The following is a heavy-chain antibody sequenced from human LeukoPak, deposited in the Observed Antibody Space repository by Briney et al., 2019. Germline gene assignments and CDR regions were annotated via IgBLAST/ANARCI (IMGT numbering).Heavy chain of an antibody. D-gene: IGHD3-10*02. CDR3: ACSRTFDY. CDR1: GFSFSSYW. CDR2: INSDGSST. Sequence: GGSLRLSCAASGFSFSSYWMHWVRQAPGKGLAWVSRINSDGSSTSYADSVKGRFTISRDNDTNTLYLQMNSLRAEDTAVYYCACSRTFDYWGQGTLVTVSS. J-gene: IGHJ4*02. V-gene: IGHV3-74*01.